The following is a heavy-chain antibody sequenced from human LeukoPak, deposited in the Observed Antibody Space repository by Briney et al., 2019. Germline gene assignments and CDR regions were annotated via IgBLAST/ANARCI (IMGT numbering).Heavy chain of an antibody. CDR2: INHSGST. D-gene: IGHD4-17*01. Sequence: PSETLSLTCAVYGGSFSGYYWSWIRQPPVKGLEWIGEINHSGSTNYNPSLKSRVTISVDTSKNQFSLKLSSVTAADTAVYYCARGGPAYGDYGVGWFDPWGQGTLVTVSS. J-gene: IGHJ5*02. CDR3: ARGGPAYGDYGVGWFDP. V-gene: IGHV4-34*01. CDR1: GGSFSGYY.